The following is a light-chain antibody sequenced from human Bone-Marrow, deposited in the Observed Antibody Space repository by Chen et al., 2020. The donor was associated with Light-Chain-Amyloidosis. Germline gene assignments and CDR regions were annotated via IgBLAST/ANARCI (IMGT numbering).Light chain of an antibody. V-gene: IGLV3-21*02. Sequence: SYVLTQPSSVSVAPGQTATIACGRNNIGSTSVHWYQQTPGQAPLLVVYDASDRPSGIPERLSGSNSGNTATLTSSRVEAGDEADYYCQVWDRSSDRPVFGGGTKLTVL. CDR2: DAS. CDR3: QVWDRSSDRPV. CDR1: NIGSTS. J-gene: IGLJ3*02.